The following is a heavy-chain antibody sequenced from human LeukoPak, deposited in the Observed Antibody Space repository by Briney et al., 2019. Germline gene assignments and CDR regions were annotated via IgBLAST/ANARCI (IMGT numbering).Heavy chain of an antibody. D-gene: IGHD2-15*01. J-gene: IGHJ6*03. CDR3: AQTSHGRNYMDV. V-gene: IGHV4-34*01. CDR1: GGSFSGYY. Sequence: SETLSLTCAVYGGSFSGYYWSWIRQPPGKGLEWIGEINHSGSTNYNPSLKSRVTISVDTSKNQFSLKLSSVTAADTAVYYCAQTSHGRNYMDVWGKGTTVTVSS. CDR2: INHSGST.